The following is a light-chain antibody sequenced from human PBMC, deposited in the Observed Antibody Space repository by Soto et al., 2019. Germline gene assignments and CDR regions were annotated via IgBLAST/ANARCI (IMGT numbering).Light chain of an antibody. Sequence: EIVLTQSPGTVSLSPGERATLSCRASQSLSSSYLAWYQQEPGQAPRLLIYDASSRATGIPDRFSGSGSGTDFTLTVSRLEPEDFAVYYCQQYASSPRTFGQGTKLEIK. V-gene: IGKV3-20*01. CDR3: QQYASSPRT. J-gene: IGKJ2*01. CDR2: DAS. CDR1: QSLSSSY.